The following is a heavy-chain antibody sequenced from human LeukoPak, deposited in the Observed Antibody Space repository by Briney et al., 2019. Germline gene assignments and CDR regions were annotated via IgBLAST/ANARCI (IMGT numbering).Heavy chain of an antibody. V-gene: IGHV1-69*05. D-gene: IGHD2-2*02. CDR3: ARGYCSSTSCYRLLDY. CDR2: IIPIFGTA. J-gene: IGHJ4*02. Sequence: ASVKVSCKASGGTFSSYAISWVRQAPGQGLEWMGGIIPIFGTANYAQKFQGRVTITTDESTSTAYMELSSLRSEDTAVYYCARGYCSSTSCYRLLDYWGQGTLVTVSS. CDR1: GGTFSSYA.